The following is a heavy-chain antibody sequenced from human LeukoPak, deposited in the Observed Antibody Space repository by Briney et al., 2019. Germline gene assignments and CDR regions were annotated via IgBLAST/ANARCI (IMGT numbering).Heavy chain of an antibody. CDR3: ARDTQRYCSSTSCFVGMDV. J-gene: IGHJ6*02. D-gene: IGHD2-2*01. CDR2: INPNSGVT. V-gene: IGHV1-2*02. CDR1: GYTFTGYS. Sequence: ASVKVSCKASGYTFTGYSVHWVRQAPGQGLEWMGWINPNSGVTNYAQKFQGRVTMTRDTSSSTAYMELSRLRSDDTAVYYCARDTQRYCSSTSCFVGMDVWGQGTTVTVSS.